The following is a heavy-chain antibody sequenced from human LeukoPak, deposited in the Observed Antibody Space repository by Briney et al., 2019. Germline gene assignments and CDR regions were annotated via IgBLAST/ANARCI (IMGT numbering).Heavy chain of an antibody. D-gene: IGHD2-2*02. CDR3: AKALGYCSSTSCYRPYYFDY. V-gene: IGHV3-23*01. CDR1: GFTFSSYA. J-gene: IGHJ4*02. Sequence: GGSLRLSCAASGFTFSSYAMSWVRQAPGKGLEWVSAISGSGGSTYYADSVKGRFTISRDNSKNTLYLQMNSLRAEDTAVYYCAKALGYCSSTSCYRPYYFDYWGQGTLVTVSS. CDR2: ISGSGGST.